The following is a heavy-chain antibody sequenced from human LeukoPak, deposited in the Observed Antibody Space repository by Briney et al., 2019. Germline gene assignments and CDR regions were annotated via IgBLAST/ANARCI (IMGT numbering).Heavy chain of an antibody. CDR2: ISYDGSNK. D-gene: IGHD3-22*01. Sequence: GGSLRLSCAASGFTFSSYAMHWVRQAPGKGLEWVAVISYDGSNKYYADSVKGQFTISRDNSKNTLYLQMNSLRAEDTAVYYCARDWDDSSGYCDYWGQGTLVTVSS. V-gene: IGHV3-30-3*01. J-gene: IGHJ4*02. CDR1: GFTFSSYA. CDR3: ARDWDDSSGYCDY.